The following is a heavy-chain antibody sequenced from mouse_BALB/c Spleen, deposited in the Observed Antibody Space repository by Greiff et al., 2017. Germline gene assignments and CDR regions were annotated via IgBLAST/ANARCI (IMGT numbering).Heavy chain of an antibody. V-gene: IGHV14-4*02. CDR2: IDPENGDT. Sequence: EVQVVESGAELVRSGASVKLSCTASGFNIKDYYMHWVKQRPEQGLEWIGWIDPENGDTEYAPKFQGKATMTADTSSNTAYLQLSSLTSEDTAVYYCNAEDDYGNQGWFAYWGQGTLVTVSA. D-gene: IGHD2-1*01. CDR1: GFNIKDYY. J-gene: IGHJ3*01. CDR3: NAEDDYGNQGWFAY.